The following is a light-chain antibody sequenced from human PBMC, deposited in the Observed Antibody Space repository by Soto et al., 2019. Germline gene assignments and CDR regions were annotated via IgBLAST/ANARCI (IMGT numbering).Light chain of an antibody. J-gene: IGKJ1*01. CDR1: QSVSNY. Sequence: EIVLTQATATLSLSPGERATLSCRASQSVSNYLAWYQQKPGQAPRLLIYGASSRATGILDRFSGSGSGTDFTLTISRLEPEDFAVYYCQQYGSSAWTFGQGTIVDI. CDR2: GAS. CDR3: QQYGSSAWT. V-gene: IGKV3-20*01.